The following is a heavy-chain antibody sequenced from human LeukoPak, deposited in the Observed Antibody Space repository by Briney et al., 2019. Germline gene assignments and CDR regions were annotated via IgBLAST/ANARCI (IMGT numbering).Heavy chain of an antibody. CDR2: INHSGST. D-gene: IGHD3-3*01. Sequence: PSETLSLTCAVYGGSFSGYYWSWIRQPPGKGLEWIGEINHSGSTNYNPSLKSRVTISVDTSKNQFSLKLSSVTAADTAVYYRARHTRIDFWSGYRLDYWGQGTLVTVSS. J-gene: IGHJ4*02. V-gene: IGHV4-34*01. CDR3: ARHTRIDFWSGYRLDY. CDR1: GGSFSGYY.